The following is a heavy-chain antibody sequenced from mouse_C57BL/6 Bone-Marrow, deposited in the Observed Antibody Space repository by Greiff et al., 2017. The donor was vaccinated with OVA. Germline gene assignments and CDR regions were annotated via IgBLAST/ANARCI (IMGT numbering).Heavy chain of an antibody. CDR2: INPNNGGT. CDR3: ARGSNYVLDY. Sequence: KQSHGKSLEWIGDINPNNGGTSYNQKFKGKATLTVDKSSSTAYMELRSLTSEDSAVYYCARGSNYVLDYWGQGTTLTVSS. V-gene: IGHV1-26*01. J-gene: IGHJ2*01. D-gene: IGHD2-5*01.